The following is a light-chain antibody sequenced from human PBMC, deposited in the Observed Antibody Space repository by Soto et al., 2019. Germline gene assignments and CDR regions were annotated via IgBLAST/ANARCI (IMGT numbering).Light chain of an antibody. J-gene: IGKJ5*01. Sequence: EIVMTQSPATLSLSPGESATLTCRASQSINRYLAWYVQKPGQAPRRVVYGASTWATGVPPRFTGSGSGTEFTLTISGLQSEDFAVYYCQQYKSWPLTFGQGTRLENK. V-gene: IGKV3D-15*01. CDR1: QSINRY. CDR2: GAS. CDR3: QQYKSWPLT.